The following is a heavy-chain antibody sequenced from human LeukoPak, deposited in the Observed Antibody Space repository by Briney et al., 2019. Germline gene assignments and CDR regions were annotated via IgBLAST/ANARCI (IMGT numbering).Heavy chain of an antibody. CDR2: IIPIFGTA. CDR3: ARSHPLPYYYDSSGYYSFDY. J-gene: IGHJ4*02. V-gene: IGHV1-69*13. D-gene: IGHD3-22*01. CDR1: GGTFSSYA. Sequence: ASVKVSCKASGGTFSSYAISWVRQAPGQGLEWMGGIIPIFGTANYAQKFQGRVTITADESTSTAYMELSSLRSEDTAVYYCARSHPLPYYYDSSGYYSFDYWGQGTLVTVSS.